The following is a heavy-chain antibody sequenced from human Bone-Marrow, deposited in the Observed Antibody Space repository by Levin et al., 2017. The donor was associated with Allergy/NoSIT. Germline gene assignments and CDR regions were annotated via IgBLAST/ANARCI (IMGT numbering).Heavy chain of an antibody. Sequence: GGSLRLSCAASGFTFDDYGMSWVRQAPGKGLEWVSGINWNGGSTGYADSVKGRFTISRDNAKNSLYLQMNSLRAEDTALYYCARVDDILTGYYRATFPGHDAFDIWGQGTMVTVSS. D-gene: IGHD3-9*01. CDR2: INWNGGST. CDR3: ARVDDILTGYYRATFPGHDAFDI. CDR1: GFTFDDYG. J-gene: IGHJ3*02. V-gene: IGHV3-20*04.